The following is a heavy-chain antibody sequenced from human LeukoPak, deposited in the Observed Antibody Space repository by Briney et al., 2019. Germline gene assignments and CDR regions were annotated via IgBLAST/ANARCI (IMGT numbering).Heavy chain of an antibody. Sequence: SETLSLTCALYGGPFSGYYWTWIRQPPGKGLEWIGEVGHSGGTNYKPSLKSGVTISGDTSKNHCSLRLSSLTDADSAVYYCARGQTKDYFDTSGYYWSQGTLVTVSS. CDR1: GGPFSGYY. D-gene: IGHD3-22*01. CDR3: ARGQTKDYFDTSGYY. V-gene: IGHV4-34*01. CDR2: VGHSGGT. J-gene: IGHJ4*02.